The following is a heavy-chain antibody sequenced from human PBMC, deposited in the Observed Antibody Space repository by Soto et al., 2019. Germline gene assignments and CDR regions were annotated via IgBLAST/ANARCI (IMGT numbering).Heavy chain of an antibody. CDR1: GGTFSSYA. CDR3: ARDKGGGYQEAFVI. D-gene: IGHD1-26*01. Sequence: QVQLVQSGAEVKKPGSSVKVSCKASGGTFSSYAISWVRQAPGQGLEWMGGIIPIFGTANYAKKFQGRVTNTADASTITAYMELSSLRSEDKAVYYGARDKGGGYQEAFVISGPGTTVTVSS. J-gene: IGHJ3*02. CDR2: IIPIFGTA. V-gene: IGHV1-69*12.